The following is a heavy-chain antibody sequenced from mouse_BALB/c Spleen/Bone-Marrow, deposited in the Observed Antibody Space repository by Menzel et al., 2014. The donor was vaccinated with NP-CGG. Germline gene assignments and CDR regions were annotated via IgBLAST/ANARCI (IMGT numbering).Heavy chain of an antibody. CDR2: ISGDGRYT. Sequence: EVKLVESGGGLVKSGGSLKISCAASGFSFSNYGMSWLRQTPEKRLEWVATISGDGRYTFYSDSVKGRFTISRDNAKNNLYLQLSGLRSEDTALYYCARHAYYDQTEVSFVCWGQGTLVTVSA. D-gene: IGHD2-4*01. V-gene: IGHV5-9-2*01. CDR3: ARHAYYDQTEVSFVC. J-gene: IGHJ3*01. CDR1: GFSFSNYG.